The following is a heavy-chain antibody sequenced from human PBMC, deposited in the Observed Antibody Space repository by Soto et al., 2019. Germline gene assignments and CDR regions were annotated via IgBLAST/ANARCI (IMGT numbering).Heavy chain of an antibody. J-gene: IGHJ5*02. D-gene: IGHD3-16*01. Sequence: QVQLVQSGAAVKKPGSSVKVSCKASGGTFSSYAISWVRQAPGQGLEWMGGIIPIFGTANYAQKFEGRVTITADESTSTAYMELSSLRSEDTAVYYCARSVGDRIVWGGGWFDPWGQGTLVTVSS. V-gene: IGHV1-69*01. CDR3: ARSVGDRIVWGGGWFDP. CDR2: IIPIFGTA. CDR1: GGTFSSYA.